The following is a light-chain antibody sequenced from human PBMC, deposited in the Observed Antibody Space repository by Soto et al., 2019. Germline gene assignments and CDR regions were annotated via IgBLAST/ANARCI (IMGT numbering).Light chain of an antibody. J-gene: IGKJ2*01. Sequence: EIVLTQSPGTLSLSPGEGVTLSCRASQTVSSNYLAWYQQRPGQAPRLLIYGASSRATGMPDRFSGSGSGTDFTLTISRLEPEDSAVYYCQQYDNSPYTFGQGTKLEIK. CDR2: GAS. CDR1: QTVSSNY. V-gene: IGKV3-20*01. CDR3: QQYDNSPYT.